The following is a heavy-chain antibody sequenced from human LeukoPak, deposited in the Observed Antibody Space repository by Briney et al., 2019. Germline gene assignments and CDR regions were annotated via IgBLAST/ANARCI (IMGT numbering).Heavy chain of an antibody. Sequence: GVSLRLSCAASGFTFSSYAMSWVRQAPGKGLEWVSAISVTGGGTYYADSVKGRFTISRDNAKNSLYLQMNSLRAEDTAVYYCARDSSRYYGMDVWGQGTTVTVSS. J-gene: IGHJ6*02. D-gene: IGHD6-6*01. CDR1: GFTFSSYA. CDR2: ISVTGGGT. V-gene: IGHV3-23*01. CDR3: ARDSSRYYGMDV.